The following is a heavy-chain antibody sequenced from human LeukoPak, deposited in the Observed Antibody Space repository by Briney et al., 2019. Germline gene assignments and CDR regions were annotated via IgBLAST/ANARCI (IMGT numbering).Heavy chain of an antibody. Sequence: SGGSLRLSCTASGFTFSDCWMTWVRQAPGKGLEWVANIKQDGSAKYYVDSVKGRFTISRDNAKNSLYLQMDSLRVEDTATYYCARWRGSTSERSDYWGQGTLVTVSS. J-gene: IGHJ4*02. CDR1: GFTFSDCW. CDR2: IKQDGSAK. D-gene: IGHD2-2*01. V-gene: IGHV3-7*01. CDR3: ARWRGSTSERSDY.